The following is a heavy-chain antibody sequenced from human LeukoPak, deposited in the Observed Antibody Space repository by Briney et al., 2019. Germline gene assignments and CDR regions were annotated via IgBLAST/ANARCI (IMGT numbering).Heavy chain of an antibody. Sequence: SETLSLTCTVSGGSISSYYWSWIRQPPGKGLEWIGYIYYSGSTNYNPSLKSRVTISVDTSKNQFSLKLSSGTAADTAVYYCARLVLQYSSGWYGIPYYFDYWGQGTLVTVSS. CDR1: GGSISSYY. CDR2: IYYSGST. V-gene: IGHV4-59*08. D-gene: IGHD6-19*01. CDR3: ARLVLQYSSGWYGIPYYFDY. J-gene: IGHJ4*02.